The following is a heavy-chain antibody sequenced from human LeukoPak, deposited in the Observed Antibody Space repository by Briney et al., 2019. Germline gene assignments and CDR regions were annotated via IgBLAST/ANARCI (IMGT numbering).Heavy chain of an antibody. Sequence: EGSLSLSCAASGFTFNSYAMSWVRQAPGKRLEWVSAISNSGDSTYYADPVKGRFTISRDNSKKTLYLQMNSLRVEDTAVYHCVKDPYSSGWYGGNAFDLWGQGTMVTVSS. CDR1: GFTFNSYA. CDR3: VKDPYSSGWYGGNAFDL. CDR2: ISNSGDST. D-gene: IGHD6-19*01. V-gene: IGHV3-23*01. J-gene: IGHJ3*01.